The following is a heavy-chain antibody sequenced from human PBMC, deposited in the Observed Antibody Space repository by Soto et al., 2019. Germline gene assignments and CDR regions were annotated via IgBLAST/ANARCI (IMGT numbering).Heavy chain of an antibody. CDR2: IYYSGST. V-gene: IGHV4-30-4*01. CDR3: ARGLSGYYYVHQAYNWFDP. J-gene: IGHJ5*02. D-gene: IGHD3-22*01. Sequence: SETLSLTCTVSGGSISSGDYYWSWIRQPPGKGLEWIGYIYYSGSTYYNPSLRSRVTISVDTSKNQFSLKLSSVTAADTAVYYCARGLSGYYYVHQAYNWFDPWGQGTLVTVSS. CDR1: GGSISSGDYY.